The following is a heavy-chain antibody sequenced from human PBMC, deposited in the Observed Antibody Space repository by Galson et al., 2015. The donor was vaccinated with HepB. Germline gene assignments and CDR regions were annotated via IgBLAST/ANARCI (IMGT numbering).Heavy chain of an antibody. V-gene: IGHV3-33*08. CDR1: GFTFGSYG. D-gene: IGHD5-18*01. CDR3: AREVRDTAMSGWFDP. CDR2: IWYDGSNK. Sequence: SLRLSCAASGFTFGSYGMHWVRQAPGKGLEWVAVIWYDGSNKYYADSVKGRFTISRDNSKNTLYLQMNSLRAEDTAVYYCAREVRDTAMSGWFDPWGQGTLVTVSS. J-gene: IGHJ5*02.